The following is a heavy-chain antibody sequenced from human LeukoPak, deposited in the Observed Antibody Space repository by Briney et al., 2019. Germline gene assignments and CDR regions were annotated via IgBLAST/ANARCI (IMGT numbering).Heavy chain of an antibody. V-gene: IGHV1-69*13. CDR2: IIPIFGTA. J-gene: IGHJ6*02. Sequence: GASVKVSCKVSGYTLTELSMHWVRQAPGQGLEWMGGIIPIFGTANYAQKFQGRVTITADESTSTAYMELSSLRSEDTAVYYCAREIRDPETYYYGMDVWGQGTTVTVSS. CDR3: AREIRDPETYYYGMDV. D-gene: IGHD2-21*02. CDR1: GYTLTELS.